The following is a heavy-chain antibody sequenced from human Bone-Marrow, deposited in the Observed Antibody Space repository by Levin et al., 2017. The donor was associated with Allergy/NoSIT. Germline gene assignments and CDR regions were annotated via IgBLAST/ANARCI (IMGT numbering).Heavy chain of an antibody. CDR3: AKGPNCSGGSCYRMPFDY. CDR2: ISGGGST. V-gene: IGHV3-23*01. D-gene: IGHD2-15*01. Sequence: GESLKISCAASGFTFSGYAMSWVRQAPGKGLEWVSAISGGGSTYYADSVKGRFTISRDNSKNTLYLHMNSLRAEDTAVYYCAKGPNCSGGSCYRMPFDYWGQGTLVTVSS. J-gene: IGHJ4*02. CDR1: GFTFSGYA.